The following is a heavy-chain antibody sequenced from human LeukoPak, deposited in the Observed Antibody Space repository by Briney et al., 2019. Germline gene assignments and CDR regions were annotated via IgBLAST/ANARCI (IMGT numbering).Heavy chain of an antibody. V-gene: IGHV1-8*01. J-gene: IGHJ6*02. D-gene: IGHD6-13*01. Sequence: ASVKVSCKASGYTFTSYDINWVRQATGQGLEWMGWMNPNSGNTGYAQKFQGRVTMTRNTSISTAYMEPSGLRSEDTAVYYCARARTPLIAAAGTHYYYGLDVWGQGTTVTVSS. CDR3: ARARTPLIAAAGTHYYYGLDV. CDR1: GYTFTSYD. CDR2: MNPNSGNT.